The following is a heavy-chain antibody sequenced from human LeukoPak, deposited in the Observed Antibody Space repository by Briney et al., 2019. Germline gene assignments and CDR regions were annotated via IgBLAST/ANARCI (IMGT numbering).Heavy chain of an antibody. CDR3: ARGSEIPNWFDP. Sequence: SVKVSCKASGGTFSSYTISWVRQAPGQGPEWMGRIIPILGIANYAQKFQGRVTITADKSTSTAYMELSSLRSEDTAVYYCARGSEIPNWFDPWGQGTLVTVSS. CDR1: GGTFSSYT. J-gene: IGHJ5*02. CDR2: IIPILGIA. V-gene: IGHV1-69*02. D-gene: IGHD2-21*01.